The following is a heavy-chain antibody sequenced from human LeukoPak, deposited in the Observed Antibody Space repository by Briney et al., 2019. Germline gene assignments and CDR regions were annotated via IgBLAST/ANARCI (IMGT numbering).Heavy chain of an antibody. CDR1: GGSISSSSYY. Sequence: SETLSLTCTVSGGSISSSSYYWGWIRQPPGKGLEWIGSIYYSGSTYYNPSLKSRVTISIDTSKNQFSLKLSSVTAADTAVYYCARETGDYGSGSFFLGYYYYYYMDVWGKGTTVTISS. J-gene: IGHJ6*03. D-gene: IGHD3-10*01. CDR2: IYYSGST. CDR3: ARETGDYGSGSFFLGYYYYYYMDV. V-gene: IGHV4-39*07.